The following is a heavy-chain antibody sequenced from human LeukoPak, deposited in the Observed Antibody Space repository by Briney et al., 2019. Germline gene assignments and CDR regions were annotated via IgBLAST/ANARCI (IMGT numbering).Heavy chain of an antibody. D-gene: IGHD3-3*01. CDR1: GYTFTSYA. CDR2: INAGNGNT. V-gene: IGHV1-3*01. CDR3: ARVPISWSGHHFDY. J-gene: IGHJ4*02. Sequence: ASVQVSCKASGYTFTSYAMHWVRQAPGQRLEWMGWINAGNGNTKYSQKFQGRVTITRDTSASTAYMELSSLRSEDTAVYYCARVPISWSGHHFDYWGQGTLVTVSS.